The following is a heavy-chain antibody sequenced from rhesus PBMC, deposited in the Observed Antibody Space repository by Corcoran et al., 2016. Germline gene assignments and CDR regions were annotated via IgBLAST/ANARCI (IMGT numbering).Heavy chain of an antibody. CDR1: GGSINSGTYY. CDR2: ITYNGYT. CDR3: ACRIGMNYGLHS. Sequence: QVQLQESGPGLVKPSETLSLACAVSGGSINSGTYYWSWIRQPPGKALEWIGLITYNGYTDYTPSLKSLVTISGETSKNQFSLNLNSVTAADTAVYYCACRIGMNYGLHSWGQGVVVTVSS. V-gene: IGHV4-122*02. J-gene: IGHJ6*01. D-gene: IGHD3-9*01.